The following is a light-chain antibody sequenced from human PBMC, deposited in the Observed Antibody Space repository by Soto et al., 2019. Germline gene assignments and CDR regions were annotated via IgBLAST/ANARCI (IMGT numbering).Light chain of an antibody. CDR1: QPVSTW. CDR3: QHCTSAARM. V-gene: IGKV1-5*01. J-gene: IGKJ1*01. Sequence: DIQMTHSPPTLSASVGDRVTITCRASQPVSTWVAWYQHKPGKAPKVIIYDASSLERGVPSRFSGSGYGKEVSLMFSRRLQADVPTYYCQHCTSAARMIGQGTKVDIK. CDR2: DAS.